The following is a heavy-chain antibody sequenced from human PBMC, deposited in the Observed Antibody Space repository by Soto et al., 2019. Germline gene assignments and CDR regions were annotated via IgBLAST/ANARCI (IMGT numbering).Heavy chain of an antibody. D-gene: IGHD1-26*01. Sequence: SETLSLTCTVSGGSIIRGGYYWIWIRQHPGKGLEWIGYIYYSGSTYYNPSLESRVTISVDTSKNQFSLKLSSVTAADTAVYYCARESKGASLQSYGMDVWGQGTTVTVSS. CDR2: IYYSGST. CDR1: GGSIIRGGYY. CDR3: ARESKGASLQSYGMDV. J-gene: IGHJ6*02. V-gene: IGHV4-31*03.